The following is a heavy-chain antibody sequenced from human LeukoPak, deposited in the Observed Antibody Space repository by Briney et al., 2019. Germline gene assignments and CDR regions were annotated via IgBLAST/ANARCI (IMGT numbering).Heavy chain of an antibody. CDR2: LNPTGGST. CDR1: GKIFDKYY. J-gene: IGHJ4*02. D-gene: IGHD2-2*01. V-gene: IGHV1-46*02. CDR3: ASSVATAVVFDY. Sequence: ASVKVSCKASGKIFDKYYLHWVRQAPGQGLEWMGILNPTGGSTDYAEKFQGRVTMTRDTSTRTVYMELSNLRSEDTAVYYCASSVATAVVFDYWGQGILVTVSS.